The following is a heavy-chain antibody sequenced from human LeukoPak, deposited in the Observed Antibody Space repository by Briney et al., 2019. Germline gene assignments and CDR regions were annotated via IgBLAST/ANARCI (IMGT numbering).Heavy chain of an antibody. V-gene: IGHV6-1*01. Sequence: ASQTLSLTCAISGDSVSSNSVAWNWIRQSPSRGLEWLGRTYYRSKWNNEYAESVRSRITINPDTSKNQFSLQLDSVTPEDTAMYYCARERYYFDYWGQGTLVTVSS. J-gene: IGHJ4*02. CDR3: ARERYYFDY. CDR1: GDSVSSNSVA. CDR2: TYYRSKWNN.